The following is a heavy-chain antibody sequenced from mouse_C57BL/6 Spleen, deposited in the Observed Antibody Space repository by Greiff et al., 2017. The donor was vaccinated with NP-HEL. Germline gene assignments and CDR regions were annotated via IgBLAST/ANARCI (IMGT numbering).Heavy chain of an antibody. CDR3: ASGYYGSSHWYFDV. D-gene: IGHD1-1*01. Sequence: VQLKQSGPALVKPGASVKISCKASGYSFTDHNMNWVKQSNGKSLEWIGVINPNYGTTSYNQKFKGKATLTVDQSSSTAYMQLNSLTSEDSAVYYCASGYYGSSHWYFDVWGTGTTVTVSS. J-gene: IGHJ1*03. V-gene: IGHV1-39*01. CDR2: INPNYGTT. CDR1: GYSFTDHN.